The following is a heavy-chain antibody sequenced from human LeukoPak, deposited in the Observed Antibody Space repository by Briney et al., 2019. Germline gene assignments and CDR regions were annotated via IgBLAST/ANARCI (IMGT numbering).Heavy chain of an antibody. V-gene: IGHV4-34*01. D-gene: IGHD3-3*01. J-gene: IGHJ6*02. Sequence: GSLRLSCAASGFTFSSYGMHWVRQPPGKGLEWIGEINHSGSTNYNPSLKSRVTISVDTSKNQFSLKLSSVTAADTAVYYCASLSSRYYDFWSGPSMDVWGQGTTVTVSS. CDR1: GFTFSSYG. CDR2: INHSGST. CDR3: ASLSSRYYDFWSGPSMDV.